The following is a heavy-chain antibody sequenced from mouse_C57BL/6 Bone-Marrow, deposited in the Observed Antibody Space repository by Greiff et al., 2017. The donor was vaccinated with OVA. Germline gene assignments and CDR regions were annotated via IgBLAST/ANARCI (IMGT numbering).Heavy chain of an antibody. V-gene: IGHV5-6*01. Sequence: EVQVVESGGDLVKPGGSLKLSCAASGFTFSSYGMSWVRQTPDKRLEWVATISSGGSYTYYPDSVKGRFTISRDNAKNTLYLQLSSLTSADTAMYYCARHGDYGSFFDYWGQGTTLTVSS. J-gene: IGHJ2*01. CDR1: GFTFSSYG. D-gene: IGHD1-1*01. CDR2: ISSGGSYT. CDR3: ARHGDYGSFFDY.